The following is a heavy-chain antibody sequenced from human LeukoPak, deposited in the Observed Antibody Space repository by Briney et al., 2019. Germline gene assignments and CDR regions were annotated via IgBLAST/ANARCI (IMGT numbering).Heavy chain of an antibody. J-gene: IGHJ4*02. CDR3: ARDYFDSSGYHLDY. V-gene: IGHV4-61*02. CDR1: GGSISSDIFY. Sequence: SQTLSLTCTVSGGSISSDIFYWSWIRQPAGKAPEWIGRIYASGSTNYNPSLKSRVTISVDTSKNQFSLKLSSVTAADTAIYYCARDYFDSSGYHLDYWGQGALVTVSS. CDR2: IYASGST. D-gene: IGHD3-22*01.